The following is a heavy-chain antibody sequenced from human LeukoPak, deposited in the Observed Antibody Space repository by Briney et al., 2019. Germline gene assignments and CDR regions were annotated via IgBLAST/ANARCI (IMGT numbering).Heavy chain of an antibody. J-gene: IGHJ4*02. D-gene: IGHD3-10*01. V-gene: IGHV1-46*01. CDR1: GYTFTSYY. Sequence: GASVKVSCKASGYTFTSYYMHWVRQAPGQGLEWMGIINPSGGSTSYAQKFQGRVTMTRDTSTSTVYMELSSLRSEDTAVYYCARATFDYYGSGSYSGSGYWGQGTLVTVSS. CDR2: INPSGGST. CDR3: ARATFDYYGSGSYSGSGY.